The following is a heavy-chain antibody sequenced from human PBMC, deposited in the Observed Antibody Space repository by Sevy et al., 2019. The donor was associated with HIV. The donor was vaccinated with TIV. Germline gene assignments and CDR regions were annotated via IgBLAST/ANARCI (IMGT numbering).Heavy chain of an antibody. D-gene: IGHD1-26*01. CDR1: GFTFSSYS. V-gene: IGHV3-48*02. Sequence: GSLRLSCAASGFTFSSYSMNWVRQAPGKGLEWVSYISSSSSTIYYADSVKGRFTISRDNAKNSLYLQMNSLRDEDTAVYYCAREKWELHYGGAYYFDYWGQGTLVTVSS. J-gene: IGHJ4*02. CDR2: ISSSSSTI. CDR3: AREKWELHYGGAYYFDY.